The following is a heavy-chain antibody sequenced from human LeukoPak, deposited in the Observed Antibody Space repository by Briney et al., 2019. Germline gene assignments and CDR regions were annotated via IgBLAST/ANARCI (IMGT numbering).Heavy chain of an antibody. V-gene: IGHV3-48*01. Sequence: PGGSLRLSCAASGFTFSSYSMNWVRQAPGKGLEWVSYISSSSSTIYYADSVKGRFTISRDNAKNSLYLQMNSLRAEDTAVYYCAKDGSPKHVDFDYWGQGTLVTVSS. CDR3: AKDGSPKHVDFDY. CDR2: ISSSSSTI. CDR1: GFTFSSYS. J-gene: IGHJ4*02. D-gene: IGHD3-10*01.